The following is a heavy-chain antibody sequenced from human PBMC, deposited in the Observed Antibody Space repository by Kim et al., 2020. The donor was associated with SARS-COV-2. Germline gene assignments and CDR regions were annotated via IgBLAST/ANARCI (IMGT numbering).Heavy chain of an antibody. J-gene: IGHJ4*02. Sequence: GGSLRLSCAASGFTFSSYSMNWVRQAPGKGLEWVSSISSSSSYIYYADSVKGRFTISRDNAKNSLYLQMNSLRAEDTAVYYCARGTYYYGSSGYFSLEGVDYWGQGTLVTVSS. CDR1: GFTFSSYS. CDR3: ARGTYYYGSSGYFSLEGVDY. V-gene: IGHV3-21*04. CDR2: ISSSSSYI. D-gene: IGHD3-22*01.